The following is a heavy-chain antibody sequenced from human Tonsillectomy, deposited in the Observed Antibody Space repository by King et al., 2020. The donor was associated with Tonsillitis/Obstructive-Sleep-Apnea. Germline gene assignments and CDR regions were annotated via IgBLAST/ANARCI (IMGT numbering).Heavy chain of an antibody. CDR2: IYYSGST. V-gene: IGHV4-39*01. Sequence: QLQESGPGLVKPSETLSLTCIVSGGSISSSSYYWGWIRQPPGKGLEWIGRIYYSGSTYYNPSLKSRVTISVDTSKNQFSLKLSSVTATDTAVYYCARHQVYSSSWYVDYWGQGTLVTVSS. D-gene: IGHD6-13*01. CDR3: ARHQVYSSSWYVDY. J-gene: IGHJ4*02. CDR1: GGSISSSSYY.